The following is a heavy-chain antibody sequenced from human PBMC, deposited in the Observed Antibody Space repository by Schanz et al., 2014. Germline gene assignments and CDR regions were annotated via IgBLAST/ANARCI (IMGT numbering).Heavy chain of an antibody. D-gene: IGHD2-2*01. Sequence: EVQLLESGGGLVQPGGSLRLSCAASGFTFSSYGMHWVRQAPGKGLEWVSSLSSSGLYTFYADLAGGRFTISRDDAKNALFLQMNRLSAEDAAVYYCAKVAPAATYLDSWGLGTLVTVSS. J-gene: IGHJ4*02. V-gene: IGHV3-21*04. CDR3: AKVAPAATYLDS. CDR1: GFTFSSYG. CDR2: LSSSGLYT.